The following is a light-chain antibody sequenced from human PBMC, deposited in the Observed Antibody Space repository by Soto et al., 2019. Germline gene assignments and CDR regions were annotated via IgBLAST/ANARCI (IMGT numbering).Light chain of an antibody. J-gene: IGKJ3*01. CDR1: QGISSY. V-gene: IGKV3-11*01. Sequence: LTQSPSSLSASVGDRVTITCRASQGISSYLAWYQQKPGQAPRLLIYDASNRATGIPARFSGSGSGTDFTLTISSLEPEDFAVYYCQQRSNWPPRFTFGPGTKVDIK. CDR2: DAS. CDR3: QQRSNWPPRFT.